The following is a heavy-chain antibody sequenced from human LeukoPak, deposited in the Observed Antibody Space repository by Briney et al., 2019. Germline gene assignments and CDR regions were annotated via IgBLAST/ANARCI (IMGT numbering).Heavy chain of an antibody. CDR1: GFTFSDYY. V-gene: IGHV3-11*01. CDR2: ISSSGSTI. D-gene: IGHD2-15*01. Sequence: GGSLRLSCAASGFTFSDYYISWIRQAPGKGLEWVSYISSSGSTIYYADSVKGRFTISRDNAKNSLFLQMNSLRAEATAVYYCARVLRYCSGGNCYSGGLGYMDVWGKGTTVTISS. CDR3: ARVLRYCSGGNCYSGGLGYMDV. J-gene: IGHJ6*03.